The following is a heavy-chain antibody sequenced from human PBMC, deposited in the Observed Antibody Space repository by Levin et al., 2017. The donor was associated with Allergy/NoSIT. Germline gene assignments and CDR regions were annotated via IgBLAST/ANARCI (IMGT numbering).Heavy chain of an antibody. CDR1: GFTFSGSA. Sequence: GASVKVSCAASGFTFSGSAMHWVRQASGKGLEWVGRIRSKDNNYATAYAASVKGRFTISRDDSKNTAYLQMNSLKTEDTALYYCTRLSDIVVVEAATDWGQGTLVTVSS. J-gene: IGHJ4*02. CDR3: TRLSDIVVVEAATD. D-gene: IGHD2-15*01. V-gene: IGHV3-73*01. CDR2: IRSKDNNYAT.